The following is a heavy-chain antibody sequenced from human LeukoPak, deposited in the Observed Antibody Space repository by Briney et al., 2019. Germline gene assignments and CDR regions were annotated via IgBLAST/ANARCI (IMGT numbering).Heavy chain of an antibody. D-gene: IGHD6-13*01. Sequence: SETLSLTCTVAGGSISSYYWSWLRQPPGKGLEWIGYIYYSGSTNYNPSLKSRVTISVDTSKNQFSLKLSSVTAADTAVYYCARVAAAAPFDYWGQGTLVTVSS. CDR1: GGSISSYY. J-gene: IGHJ4*02. V-gene: IGHV4-59*01. CDR3: ARVAAAAPFDY. CDR2: IYYSGST.